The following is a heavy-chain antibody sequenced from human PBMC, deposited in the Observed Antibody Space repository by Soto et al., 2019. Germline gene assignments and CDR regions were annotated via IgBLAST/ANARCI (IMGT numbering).Heavy chain of an antibody. Sequence: GLSLRLPCAAAGITFSVYNMHWVRLAPGKGLERVALIHYDGSNKYYAGSVKGRFTVSRDNSKNTLWLQVSSLRADDTAVYFCATTSDYASLGHWGQGTLVTVSS. CDR2: IHYDGSNK. V-gene: IGHV3-30*02. J-gene: IGHJ4*02. CDR1: GITFSVYN. CDR3: ATTSDYASLGH. D-gene: IGHD5-12*01.